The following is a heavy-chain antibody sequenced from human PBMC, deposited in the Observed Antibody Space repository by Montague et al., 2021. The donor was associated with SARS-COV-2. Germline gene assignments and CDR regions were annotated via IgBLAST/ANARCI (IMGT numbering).Heavy chain of an antibody. D-gene: IGHD5-24*01. J-gene: IGHJ3*02. V-gene: IGHV3-13*01. CDR2: IGTAGDT. Sequence: SLRLSCAASGFTFSSYDMHWVRQATGKGLEWVSAIGTAGDTYYPGSVKGRFTISRENAKNSLYLQMNSLRAGDTAVYYSARGPSRDGYNGGDAFDIWGQGTMVTVSS. CDR3: ARGPSRDGYNGGDAFDI. CDR1: GFTFSSYD.